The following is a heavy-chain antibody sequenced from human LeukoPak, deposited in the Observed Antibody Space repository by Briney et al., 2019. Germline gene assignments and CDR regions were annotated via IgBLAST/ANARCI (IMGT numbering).Heavy chain of an antibody. J-gene: IGHJ5*02. CDR2: ISAYNGNT. Sequence: ASVKVSCKASGYTFTSFGISWVRQAPGQGLEWMGWISAYNGNTNYAQKFQGGVTMTTDTSTNTAYMELRSLRSDDTAVYYCAKDPTLRPAQSHDRFDPWGQGTLVTVSS. D-gene: IGHD1-1*01. CDR1: GYTFTSFG. V-gene: IGHV1-18*01. CDR3: AKDPTLRPAQSHDRFDP.